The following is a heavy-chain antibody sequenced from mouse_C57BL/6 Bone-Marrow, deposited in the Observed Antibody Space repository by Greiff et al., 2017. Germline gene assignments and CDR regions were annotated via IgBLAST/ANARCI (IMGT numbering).Heavy chain of an antibody. Sequence: EVKLMESGGDLVKPGGSLKLSCAASGFTFSSYGMSWVRQTPDKRLEWVATISSGGSYTYYPDSVKGRVTISRDNAKNTLYLQMSSLKSEDTAMYYCERLTTVVDAMDYWGQGTSVTVSS. D-gene: IGHD1-1*01. J-gene: IGHJ4*01. CDR3: ERLTTVVDAMDY. CDR1: GFTFSSYG. CDR2: ISSGGSYT. V-gene: IGHV5-6*01.